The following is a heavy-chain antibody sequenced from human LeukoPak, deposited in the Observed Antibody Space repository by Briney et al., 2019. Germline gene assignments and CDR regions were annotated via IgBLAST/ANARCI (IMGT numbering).Heavy chain of an antibody. V-gene: IGHV4-61*02. CDR2: IYTSGST. CDR3: ARAITIFGVGDAFDI. J-gene: IGHJ3*02. D-gene: IGHD3-3*01. CDR1: GGSISSGSYY. Sequence: SQTLSLTCTVSGGSISSGSYYWSWIRQPAGKGLEWIGRIYTSGSTNYNPSLKSRVTISVDTSKNQFSLKLSSVTAADTAVYYCARAITIFGVGDAFDIWGQGTMVTVSS.